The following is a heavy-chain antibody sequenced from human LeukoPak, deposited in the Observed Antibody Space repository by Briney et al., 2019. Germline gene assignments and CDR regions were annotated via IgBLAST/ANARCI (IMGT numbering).Heavy chain of an antibody. CDR3: ARGVMITFGGVIVIRYFDY. V-gene: IGHV1-18*01. D-gene: IGHD3-16*02. CDR2: ISAYNGNT. CDR1: GYTFTSYG. J-gene: IGHJ4*02. Sequence: ASVKVSCKASGYTFTSYGISWVRQAPGQGLEWMGWISAYNGNTNYAQKLQGRVTMTTDTSTSTAYMELRSLRSDDTAVYYCARGVMITFGGVIVIRYFDYWGQGTLVTVSS.